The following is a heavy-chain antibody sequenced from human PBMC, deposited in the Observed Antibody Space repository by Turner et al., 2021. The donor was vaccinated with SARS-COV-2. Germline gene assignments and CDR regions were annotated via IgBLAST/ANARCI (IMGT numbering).Heavy chain of an antibody. CDR1: GFTFSFHG. Sequence: VQLVESGGGLIQPGGSLRLSCAASGFTFSFHGMHWVRQAPGKGPEWVAMIHYDDIREYYADSVKGRFTVSRDNSNNTLYLQMNSLRVEDTAIYYCARGSNTEKVAAFDSWGQGTLVTVSS. CDR2: IHYDDIRE. J-gene: IGHJ4*02. D-gene: IGHD6-25*01. CDR3: ARGSNTEKVAAFDS. V-gene: IGHV3-30*02.